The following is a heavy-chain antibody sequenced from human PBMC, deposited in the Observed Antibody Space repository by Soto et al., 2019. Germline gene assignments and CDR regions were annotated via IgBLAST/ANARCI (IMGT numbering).Heavy chain of an antibody. Sequence: HPGGSLRLSCAASGFTFSSYGMHWVRQAPGKGLEWVAVIWYDGSNKYYADSVKGRFTISRDNSKNTLYLQMNSLRAEDTAVYYCARSTEIPYSSSWPKPSDYYYGMDVWGQGTTVTVSS. V-gene: IGHV3-33*01. D-gene: IGHD6-13*01. CDR3: ARSTEIPYSSSWPKPSDYYYGMDV. CDR1: GFTFSSYG. CDR2: IWYDGSNK. J-gene: IGHJ6*02.